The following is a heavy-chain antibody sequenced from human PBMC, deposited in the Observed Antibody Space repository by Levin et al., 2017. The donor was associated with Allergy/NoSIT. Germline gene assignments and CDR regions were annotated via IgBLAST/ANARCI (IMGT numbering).Heavy chain of an antibody. CDR1: GFSLSPSGVG. Sequence: SGPTLVKPTQTLTLTCTFSGFSLSPSGVGVGWIRQPPGKALEWLALIYWDDDKRYSPSLKSRLTITKDTSKNQVVLTMTNMDPVDTATYYCAHVPRDLLWFGELLGFAFDSWGQGTMVTVSS. J-gene: IGHJ3*02. CDR3: AHVPRDLLWFGELLGFAFDS. V-gene: IGHV2-5*02. D-gene: IGHD3-10*01. CDR2: IYWDDDK.